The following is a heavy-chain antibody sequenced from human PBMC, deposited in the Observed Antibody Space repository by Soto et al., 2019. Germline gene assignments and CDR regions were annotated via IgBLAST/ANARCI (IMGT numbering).Heavy chain of an antibody. D-gene: IGHD1-26*01. CDR1: GGSISSYY. Sequence: QVQLQESGPGLVKPSETLSLTCTVSGGSISSYYWSWIRQPAAKGLEWIGRIYTSGRTNYKPSLQTRGTMSVDTSKKAFSLKLTSVTAADRAVYYCARGSGSYGFDIWGQGTMVTVSS. J-gene: IGHJ3*02. CDR3: ARGSGSYGFDI. V-gene: IGHV4-4*07. CDR2: IYTSGRT.